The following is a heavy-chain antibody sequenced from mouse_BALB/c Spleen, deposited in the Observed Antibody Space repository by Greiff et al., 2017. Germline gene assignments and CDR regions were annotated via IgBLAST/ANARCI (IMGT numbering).Heavy chain of an antibody. CDR3: ARGRDGNYEYFDV. CDR2: ISSGGSYT. V-gene: IGHV5-9-3*01. Sequence: EVNVVESGGGLVKPGGSLKLSCAASGFTFSSYAMSWVRQTPEKRLEWVATISSGGSYTYYPDSVKGRFTISRDNAKNTLYLQMSSLRSEDTAMYYCARGRDGNYEYFDVWGAGTTVTVSS. CDR1: GFTFSSYA. D-gene: IGHD2-1*01. J-gene: IGHJ1*01.